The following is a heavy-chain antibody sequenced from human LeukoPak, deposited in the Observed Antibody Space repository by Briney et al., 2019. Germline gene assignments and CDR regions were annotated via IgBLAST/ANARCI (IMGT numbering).Heavy chain of an antibody. J-gene: IGHJ5*02. CDR1: GGSFSGYY. V-gene: IGHV4-34*01. D-gene: IGHD3-10*01. CDR2: ISHSGST. CDR3: ARFLTYGSGSYYTSNWFDP. Sequence: SHSLSLTCAVYGGSFSGYYWSWIRQPPAKALYWIGEISHSGSTNYNPSLKSRVTISVDTSKNQFSLKLSSVTAADTAVYYCARFLTYGSGSYYTSNWFDPWGQGTLVTVSS.